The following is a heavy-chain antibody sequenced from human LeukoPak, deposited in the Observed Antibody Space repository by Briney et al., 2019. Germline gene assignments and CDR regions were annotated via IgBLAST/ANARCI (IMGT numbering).Heavy chain of an antibody. V-gene: IGHV3-7*03. CDR1: GFTFSNCW. D-gene: IGHD5-24*01. J-gene: IGHJ4*02. CDR2: IKQDGSEK. Sequence: PGGSLRLSCAASGFTFSNCWMSWIRQAPGKGLEWVANIKQDGSEKYYVDSVKGRFTVSRDNAKNSLYLQMNSLRAEDTAVYYCAKDMGDGYNWWGFDYWGQGTLVTVSS. CDR3: AKDMGDGYNWWGFDY.